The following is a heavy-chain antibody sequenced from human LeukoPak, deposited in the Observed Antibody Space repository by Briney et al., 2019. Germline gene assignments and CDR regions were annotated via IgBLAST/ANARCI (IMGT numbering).Heavy chain of an antibody. CDR1: GFTFSSYE. Sequence: GGSLXXSCAASGFTFSSYEMNWVRQAPGKGLEWVSYISSSGSTIYYADSVKGRFTISRDNAKNSLYMQMNRQRDGDTAVYYCAKSGYNRFDYWGQGTLVTVSS. V-gene: IGHV3-48*03. CDR2: ISSSGSTI. D-gene: IGHD5-24*01. CDR3: AKSGYNRFDY. J-gene: IGHJ4*02.